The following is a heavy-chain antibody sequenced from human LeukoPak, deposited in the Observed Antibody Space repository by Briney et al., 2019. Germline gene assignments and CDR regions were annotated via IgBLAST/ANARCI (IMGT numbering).Heavy chain of an antibody. J-gene: IGHJ5*02. Sequence: SETLSLTCTVSGGSIISYYCSWIRQSPGKGLEWIGYIYYNGVTNYNPSLRSRVIISVDTSKNQFSLKLTSVTAADTAVYYCARHESYGDTNWFDPWGQGTLVTVSS. D-gene: IGHD4-17*01. CDR2: IYYNGVT. CDR3: ARHESYGDTNWFDP. CDR1: GGSIISYY. V-gene: IGHV4-59*08.